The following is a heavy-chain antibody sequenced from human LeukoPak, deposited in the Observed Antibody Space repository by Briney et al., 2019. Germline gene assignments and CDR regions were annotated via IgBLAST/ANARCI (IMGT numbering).Heavy chain of an antibody. V-gene: IGHV1-2*02. CDR3: AREAVCSSASCEIDY. D-gene: IGHD2-2*01. CDR2: INPNSGDT. Sequence: GAAVKLSCKASGYSFTGYYLHWVRQAPGQGLEWMGWINPNSGDTHYAQKLQGRVTMTRDTSISTAYMELSRLRSDDTAFYYCAREAVCSSASCEIDYWGQGTTVSLSS. CDR1: GYSFTGYY. J-gene: IGHJ4*02.